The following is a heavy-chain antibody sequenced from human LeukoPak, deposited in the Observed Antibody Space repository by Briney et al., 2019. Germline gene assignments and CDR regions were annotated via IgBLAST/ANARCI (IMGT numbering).Heavy chain of an antibody. CDR1: GFTFSSYA. D-gene: IGHD3-10*01. J-gene: IGHJ4*02. Sequence: GGSLRLSCAASGFTFSSYAMSWVRQAPGKGLEWVSAISGSGGSTYYADSVKGRFTISRDNSKNTLYLQMNSLRAEDTAVYYSAKVCFPFSFGEPVDYWGQGTLVTVSS. CDR3: AKVCFPFSFGEPVDY. V-gene: IGHV3-23*01. CDR2: ISGSGGST.